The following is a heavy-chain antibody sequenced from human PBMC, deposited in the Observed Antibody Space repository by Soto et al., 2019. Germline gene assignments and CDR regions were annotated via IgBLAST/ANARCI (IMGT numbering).Heavy chain of an antibody. D-gene: IGHD5-12*01. CDR2: IYPGDSDT. CDR3: ARLPDKMATTMSHYYYGMDV. CDR1: GYSFTSYW. J-gene: IGHJ6*02. Sequence: PGESLKISCKGSGYSFTSYWIGWVRQMPGKGLEWMGIIYPGDSDTRYSPSFQGQVTISADKSISTAYLQWSSLKASDTDMYYCARLPDKMATTMSHYYYGMDVWGQGTRVTVSS. V-gene: IGHV5-51*01.